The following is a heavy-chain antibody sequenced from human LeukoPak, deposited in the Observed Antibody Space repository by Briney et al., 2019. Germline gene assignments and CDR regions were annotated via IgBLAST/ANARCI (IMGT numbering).Heavy chain of an antibody. CDR1: EFTFRSYD. J-gene: IGHJ4*02. CDR2: ISYDGSNK. Sequence: GGSLRLSCVASEFTFRSYDMHWVRQAPGKGLEWVAVISYDGSNKDYADSVKGRFTISRDNAKNSLYLQMNSLRAEDTAVYYCARAGGYYYDSRDYWGQGTLVTVSS. V-gene: IGHV3-30*03. CDR3: ARAGGYYYDSRDY. D-gene: IGHD3-22*01.